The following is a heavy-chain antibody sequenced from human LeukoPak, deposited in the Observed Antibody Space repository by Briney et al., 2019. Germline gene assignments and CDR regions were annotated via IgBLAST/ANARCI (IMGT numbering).Heavy chain of an antibody. D-gene: IGHD4-23*01. V-gene: IGHV3-21*01. CDR1: GFTVSSNY. J-gene: IGHJ4*02. Sequence: GGSLRLSCAASGFTVSSNYMSWVRQAPGKGLEWVSSISSSSSYIYYADSVKGRFTISRDNAKNSLYLQMNSLRAEDTAVYYCASLTVVTELDYWGQGTLVTVSS. CDR2: ISSSSSYI. CDR3: ASLTVVTELDY.